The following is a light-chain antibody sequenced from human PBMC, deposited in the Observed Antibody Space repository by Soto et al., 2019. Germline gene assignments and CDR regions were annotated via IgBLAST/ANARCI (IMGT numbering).Light chain of an antibody. J-gene: IGKJ5*01. V-gene: IGKV4-1*01. CDR2: WAS. CDR3: QQYYSIPIT. CDR1: QSVLYNFNNKKY. Sequence: DIVMTQSPDSLAVSLGERATINCKSSQSVLYNFNNKKYLAWYQQKPGQPPKLLIYWASTRESGVPDRFSGSGSGTDFNLTIGSLQAEDVAVYYCQQYYSIPITFGQGTRLEIK.